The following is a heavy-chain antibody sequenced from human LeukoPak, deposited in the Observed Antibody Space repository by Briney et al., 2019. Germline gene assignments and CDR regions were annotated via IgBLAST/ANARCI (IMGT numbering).Heavy chain of an antibody. J-gene: IGHJ4*02. CDR3: ASPPIVVVVAATFDY. CDR1: GGTFSSYA. D-gene: IGHD2-15*01. V-gene: IGHV1-69*13. CDR2: IIPIFGTA. Sequence: SVKVSCRASGGTFSSYAISWVRQAPGQGLEWMGGIIPIFGTANYAQKFRGRVTITADESTSTAYMELSSLRSEDTAVYYCASPPIVVVVAATFDYWGQGTLVTVS.